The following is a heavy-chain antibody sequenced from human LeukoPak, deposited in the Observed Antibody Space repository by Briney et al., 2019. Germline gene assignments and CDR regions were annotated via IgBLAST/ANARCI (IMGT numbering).Heavy chain of an antibody. CDR2: IIPIFGTA. Sequence: ASVKVSCKASGGTFSSYAISWVRQAPGQGLEWMGGIIPIFGTANYAQKFQGRVTITADKSTSTAYMELSSLRSEDTAVYYCAATVTGRGNWFDPWGQGTLVTVSS. V-gene: IGHV1-69*06. CDR1: GGTFSSYA. D-gene: IGHD4-17*01. CDR3: AATVTGRGNWFDP. J-gene: IGHJ5*02.